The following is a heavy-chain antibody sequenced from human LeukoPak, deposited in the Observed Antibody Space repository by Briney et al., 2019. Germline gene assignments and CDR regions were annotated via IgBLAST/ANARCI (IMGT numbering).Heavy chain of an antibody. J-gene: IGHJ4*02. Sequence: ASVKVSCKAFGYTFTSYYMHWVRQAPGQGLEWMGIINPSGGSTSYAQKFQGRVTMTRDTSTSTVYMELSSLRSEDTAVYYCARGSEYYYDSSGYTLILWGQGTLVTVSS. CDR1: GYTFTSYY. D-gene: IGHD3-22*01. V-gene: IGHV1-46*01. CDR2: INPSGGST. CDR3: ARGSEYYYDSSGYTLIL.